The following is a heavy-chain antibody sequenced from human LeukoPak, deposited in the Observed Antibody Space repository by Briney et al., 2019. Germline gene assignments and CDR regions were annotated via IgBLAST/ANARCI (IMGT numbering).Heavy chain of an antibody. CDR3: ARGGASGSYWGDAFDI. D-gene: IGHD1-26*01. V-gene: IGHV4-61*02. Sequence: PSQTLSLTCTVSGGSISSGSYYWSWIRQPAGKGLEWIGRIYTSGSTNYNPSLKSRVTMSVDTSKNQFSLKLSSVTAADTAVYYCARGGASGSYWGDAFDIWGQGTMVTVSS. CDR2: IYTSGST. J-gene: IGHJ3*02. CDR1: GGSISSGSYY.